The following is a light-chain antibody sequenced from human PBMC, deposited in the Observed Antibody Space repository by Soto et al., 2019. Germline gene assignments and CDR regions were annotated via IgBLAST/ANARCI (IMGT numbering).Light chain of an antibody. Sequence: EIVLTQSPGTLSLSPGERATLSCRASQSVSSSYLAWYQQRPGQAPRLLFHGASKRATGIPARFRGSGSGTDFTLSISSLEPEDFAVYYCQQRTDRPPWTFGQGTKVDIK. CDR1: QSVSSSY. CDR2: GAS. CDR3: QQRTDRPPWT. J-gene: IGKJ1*01. V-gene: IGKV3D-20*02.